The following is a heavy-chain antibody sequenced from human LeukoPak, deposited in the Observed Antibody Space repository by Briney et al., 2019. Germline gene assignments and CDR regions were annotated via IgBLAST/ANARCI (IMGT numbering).Heavy chain of an antibody. CDR3: ARGPGEMATILPHTTLTHDY. Sequence: PSETLSLTCAVYGGSFSGYYWSWIRQPPGKGLEWIGEINHSGSTNYNPSLKSRVTISVDTSKNQFSLKLSSVTAADTAVYYCARGPGEMATILPHTTLTHDYWGQGTLVTVSS. CDR2: INHSGST. D-gene: IGHD5-12*01. V-gene: IGHV4-34*01. J-gene: IGHJ4*02. CDR1: GGSFSGYY.